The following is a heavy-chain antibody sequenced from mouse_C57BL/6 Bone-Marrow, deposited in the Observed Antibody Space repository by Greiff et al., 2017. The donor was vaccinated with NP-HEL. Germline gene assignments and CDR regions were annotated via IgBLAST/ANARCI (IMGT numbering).Heavy chain of an antibody. CDR3: ARAHDGP. D-gene: IGHD2-3*01. V-gene: IGHV5-6*01. Sequence: EVKVVESGGDLVKPGGSLKLSCAASGFTFSSYGMSWVRQTPDKRLEWVATISSGGSYTYYPDSVKGRFTISRDNAKNTLYLQMSSLKSEDTAMYYCARAHDGPWGQGTSVTVSS. CDR1: GFTFSSYG. J-gene: IGHJ4*01. CDR2: ISSGGSYT.